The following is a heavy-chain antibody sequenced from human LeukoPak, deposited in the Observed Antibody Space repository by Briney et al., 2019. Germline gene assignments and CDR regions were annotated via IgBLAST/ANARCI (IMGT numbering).Heavy chain of an antibody. CDR2: INGDGSTT. CDR1: GFSFRSCW. D-gene: IGHD3-3*01. CDR3: ASLVGGYYPPVEAFDV. Sequence: GGSLRLSCAASGFSFRSCWMHWVRHAPGKELVWVIRINGDGSTTNYADSVRGGYTISRDNAKNTLYLQMNSLRADASAVYFCASLVGGYYPPVEAFDVWGQGTMVTVSS. V-gene: IGHV3-74*01. J-gene: IGHJ3*01.